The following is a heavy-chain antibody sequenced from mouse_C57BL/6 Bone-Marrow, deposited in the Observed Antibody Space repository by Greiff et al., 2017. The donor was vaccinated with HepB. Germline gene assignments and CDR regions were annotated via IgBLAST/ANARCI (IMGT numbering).Heavy chain of an antibody. CDR1: GYTFTSYG. J-gene: IGHJ2*01. D-gene: IGHD2-5*01. V-gene: IGHV1-81*01. CDR3: ARGDSNDCYFDY. Sequence: VQLQQSGAELARPGASVKLSCKASGYTFTSYGISWVKQSTGQGLEWIGEIYPRSGNTYYNEKFKGKATLTADKSSSTAYMELRSLTSEDSAVYYCARGDSNDCYFDYWGQGTTITVSA. CDR2: IYPRSGNT.